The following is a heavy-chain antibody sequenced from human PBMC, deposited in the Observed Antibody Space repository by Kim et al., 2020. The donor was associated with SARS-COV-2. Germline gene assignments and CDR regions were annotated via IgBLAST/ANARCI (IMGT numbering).Heavy chain of an antibody. CDR1: GFTFSSYG. Sequence: GGSLRLSCAASGFTFSSYGMSWVRQAPGKGLEWVSAISASGGSTYYADSVKGRFTISRDNSKNTLYLQMNSLRAEDTAVYYCAIRIFSSWSNTYWGQGTLVTVSS. CDR2: ISASGGST. V-gene: IGHV3-23*01. D-gene: IGHD6-13*01. CDR3: AIRIFSSWSNTY. J-gene: IGHJ4*02.